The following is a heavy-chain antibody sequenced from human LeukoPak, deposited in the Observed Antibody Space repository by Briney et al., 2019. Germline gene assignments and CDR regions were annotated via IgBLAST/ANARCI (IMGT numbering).Heavy chain of an antibody. Sequence: SETLSLTCTVSGGSISGYYWTWIRQPPGRGLEWIGYIYHSGSPNYNSSLKSRVTISVDMSKNHFSLRLTSVTAADTAVYYCASGTTSGPHWYGMDVWGQGTTVTVSS. D-gene: IGHD2-15*01. J-gene: IGHJ6*02. V-gene: IGHV4-59*01. CDR1: GGSISGYY. CDR3: ASGTTSGPHWYGMDV. CDR2: IYHSGSP.